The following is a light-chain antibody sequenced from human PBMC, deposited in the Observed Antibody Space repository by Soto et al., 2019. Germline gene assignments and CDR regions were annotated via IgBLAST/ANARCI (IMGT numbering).Light chain of an antibody. V-gene: IGKV1-6*01. Sequence: AIQMTQSPSSLSASVGDRVTITCRASQDIRNDLGCYQQKPGKTPKLLIFAASSLQSGGPSRFSGSGSGTAFTCSISSLQPEDFATYYCVHDFNYPWPFGQGTKAEIE. CDR2: AAS. CDR3: VHDFNYPWP. CDR1: QDIRND. J-gene: IGKJ1*01.